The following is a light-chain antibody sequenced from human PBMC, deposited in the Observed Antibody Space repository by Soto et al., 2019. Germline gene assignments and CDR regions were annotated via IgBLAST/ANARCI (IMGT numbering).Light chain of an antibody. Sequence: EIVMTQSPATLSVSPGERATLSCRASQSVSSNLAWYQQKPGQAPRLLIYLGSSRASGVPDRFSGSGSGTDFTLKIRRVEAEDVGVYYCMQALQTPRTFGQGTKVDI. CDR2: LGS. CDR3: MQALQTPRT. CDR1: QSVSSN. V-gene: IGKV3-15*01. J-gene: IGKJ1*01.